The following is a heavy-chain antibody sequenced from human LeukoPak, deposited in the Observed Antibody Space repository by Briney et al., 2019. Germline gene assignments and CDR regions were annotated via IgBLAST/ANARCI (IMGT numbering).Heavy chain of an antibody. CDR1: GGSFSGYY. V-gene: IGHV4-34*01. D-gene: IGHD3-22*01. CDR3: ARGPPYYYDSSGYRSIYYFDY. CDR2: INHSGST. J-gene: IGHJ4*02. Sequence: PSETLSLTCAVYGGSFSGYYWSWIRQPPGKGLEWIGEINHSGSTNYNPSLKSRVTISVDTSKNQFSLKLSSVTAADTAVYYCARGPPYYYDSSGYRSIYYFDYWGQGTLVTVSS.